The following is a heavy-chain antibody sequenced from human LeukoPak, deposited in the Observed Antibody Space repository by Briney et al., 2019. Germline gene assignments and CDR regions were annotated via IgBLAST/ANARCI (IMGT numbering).Heavy chain of an antibody. D-gene: IGHD3-10*01. J-gene: IGHJ4*02. Sequence: GRSMSLSSAASALIFSSYEMNWDRHAPGRGMEWVSYISSSASNIYYADSVKGRFTSTRDNAKRSLYLQMTSLKAEDTAVYYCARDAYGRGRAPDYWGQGTLVTVSS. CDR3: ARDAYGRGRAPDY. CDR1: ALIFSSYE. V-gene: IGHV3-48*03. CDR2: ISSSASNI.